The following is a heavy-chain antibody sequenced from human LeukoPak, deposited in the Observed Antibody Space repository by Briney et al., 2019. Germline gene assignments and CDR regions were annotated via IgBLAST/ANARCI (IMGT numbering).Heavy chain of an antibody. V-gene: IGHV1-46*01. CDR1: GYTFTSYY. D-gene: IGHD1-26*01. J-gene: IGHJ5*02. CDR3: ARDNSVGDNAWWFDA. Sequence: ASLKVSCKASGYTFTSYYMHCVRQAPGQGLEWRGLINPTGGSTGYAQKFQGRVTMTRDMSTSTDYMELSSLRSEDTAIYYCARDNSVGDNAWWFDAWGKGTLVTVSS. CDR2: INPTGGST.